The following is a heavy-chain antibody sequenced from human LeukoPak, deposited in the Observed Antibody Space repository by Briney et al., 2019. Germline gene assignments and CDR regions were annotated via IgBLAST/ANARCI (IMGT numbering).Heavy chain of an antibody. CDR3: TRGEEEPFDY. CDR2: INVEGTTT. V-gene: IGHV3-74*01. Sequence: PGGSLRLSCAGSGFTFTRFWMHWVRQAPGKGLVWVSRINVEGTTTTYADSVEGRFSISRDENTLYLQMNHLRVDDTAVYYCTRGEEEPFDYWGQGTLVTVSS. CDR1: GFTFTRFW. J-gene: IGHJ4*02.